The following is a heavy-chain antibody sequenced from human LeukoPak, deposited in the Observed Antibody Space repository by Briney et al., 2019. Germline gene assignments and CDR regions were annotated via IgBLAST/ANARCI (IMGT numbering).Heavy chain of an antibody. D-gene: IGHD3-3*01. CDR3: ARAGLKSGYYSHDY. CDR1: GFTFSSYA. Sequence: GGSLRLSCAASGFTFSSYAMSWVRQAPGKGLEWVSAISGSGGSTYYADSVKGRFTISRDNAKNTLYLQVNSLRDEDTAVYHCARAGLKSGYYSHDYWGQGTLVTVSS. CDR2: ISGSGGST. J-gene: IGHJ4*02. V-gene: IGHV3-23*01.